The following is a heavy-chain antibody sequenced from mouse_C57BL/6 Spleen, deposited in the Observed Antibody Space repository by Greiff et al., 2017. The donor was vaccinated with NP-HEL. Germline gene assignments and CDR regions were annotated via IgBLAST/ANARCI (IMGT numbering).Heavy chain of an antibody. CDR1: GYSITSCYY. Sequence: EVQLQESGPGLVKPSQSLSLTCSVTGYSITSCYYWNWIRQFPGNKLEWMGYISYDGSNNYNPSLKNRISITRDTSKNQFFLKLNSVTTEDTATYYCATGDGSYWYFDVWGTGTTVTVSS. D-gene: IGHD2-3*01. J-gene: IGHJ1*03. V-gene: IGHV3-6*01. CDR2: ISYDGSN. CDR3: ATGDGSYWYFDV.